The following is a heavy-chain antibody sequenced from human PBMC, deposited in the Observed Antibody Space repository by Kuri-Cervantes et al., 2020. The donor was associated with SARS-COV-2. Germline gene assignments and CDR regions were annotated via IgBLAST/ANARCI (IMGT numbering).Heavy chain of an antibody. CDR2: ISGSGGST. CDR3: AKGIDITMVRGDYYFDY. V-gene: IGHV3-23*01. D-gene: IGHD3-10*01. Sequence: GESLKISCAASGFTVSSNYMSWVRQAPGKGLEWVSAISGSGGSTYYADSVKGRFTISRDNSENTLYLQMNSLRAEDTAVYYCAKGIDITMVRGDYYFDYWGQGTLVTVSS. CDR1: GFTVSSNY. J-gene: IGHJ4*02.